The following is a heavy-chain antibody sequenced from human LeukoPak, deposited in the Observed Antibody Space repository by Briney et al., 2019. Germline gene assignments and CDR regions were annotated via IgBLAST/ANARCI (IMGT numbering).Heavy chain of an antibody. J-gene: IGHJ5*02. CDR1: GFTFSSYS. CDR2: ISSSSSYI. V-gene: IGHV3-21*01. Sequence: GGSLRLSCAASGFTFSSYSMNWVRQAPGKGLERVSSISSSSSYIYYADSVKGRFTISRDNAKNSLYLQMNSLRAEDTAVYYCARGEGYTVTTRYNWFDPWGQGTLVTVSS. D-gene: IGHD4-17*01. CDR3: ARGEGYTVTTRYNWFDP.